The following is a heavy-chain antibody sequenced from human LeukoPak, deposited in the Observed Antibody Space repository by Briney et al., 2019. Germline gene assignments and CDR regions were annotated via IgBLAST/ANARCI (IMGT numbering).Heavy chain of an antibody. D-gene: IGHD3-10*01. CDR2: IGTAGDT. Sequence: PGGSLRLSCAASGFTFSSYDMHWVRQATGKGLEWVSAIGTAGDTYYPGSVKGRFTISRENAKNSLYLQMNSLRAGDTAVYYCARAYHYGSGSYPLGYWGQGTLVTVSS. J-gene: IGHJ4*02. CDR3: ARAYHYGSGSYPLGY. CDR1: GFTFSSYD. V-gene: IGHV3-13*01.